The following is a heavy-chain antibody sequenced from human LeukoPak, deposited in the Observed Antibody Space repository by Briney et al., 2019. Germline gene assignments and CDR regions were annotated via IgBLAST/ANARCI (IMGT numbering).Heavy chain of an antibody. Sequence: GGSLRLSCAAPEFTFSIAWMSWVRQAPGKGLEWVGRIKSRGDGETRDYAAPVKDRFIISRDDSKNTLHLQMDSLRTEDTAIYYCAAVGEWLSNAFNTWGQGTLVTVSA. V-gene: IGHV3-15*01. D-gene: IGHD3-3*01. CDR3: AAVGEWLSNAFNT. J-gene: IGHJ3*02. CDR1: EFTFSIAW. CDR2: IKSRGDGETR.